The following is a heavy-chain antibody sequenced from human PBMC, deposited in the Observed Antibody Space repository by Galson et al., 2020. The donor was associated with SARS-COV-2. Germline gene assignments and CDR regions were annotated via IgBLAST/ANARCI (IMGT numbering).Heavy chain of an antibody. Sequence: SESLSLTCAVSGDSISSHNWWSWVRQYPGKGLEWIGEIHHSGSTNYNPSLKSRVTISVDKSQNQFSLNLSSMTAADTAVYFCARIGPTAGAFYAVGVWGRGTWVTVS. CDR3: ARIGPTAGAFYAVGV. V-gene: IGHV4-4*02. J-gene: IGHJ3*01. D-gene: IGHD3-3*02. CDR1: GDSISSHNW. CDR2: IHHSGST.